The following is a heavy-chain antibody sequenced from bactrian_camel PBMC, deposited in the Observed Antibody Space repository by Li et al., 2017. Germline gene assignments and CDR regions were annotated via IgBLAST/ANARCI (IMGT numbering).Heavy chain of an antibody. V-gene: IGHV3S40*01. D-gene: IGHD1*01. J-gene: IGHJ4*01. CDR1: GFTFSSYD. CDR3: LVRWGD. CDR2: INVGGSIT. Sequence: VQLVESGGGLVQPGGSLRLSCAASGFTFSSYDMSWVRQAPEKGLEWVSAINVGGSITYYGDSVKGRVTVSRDNYKNTVYLQMNSLKLEDTAVYYCLVRWGDWGQGTQVTVS.